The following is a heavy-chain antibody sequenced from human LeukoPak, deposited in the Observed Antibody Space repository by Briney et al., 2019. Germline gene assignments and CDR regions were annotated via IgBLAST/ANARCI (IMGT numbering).Heavy chain of an antibody. CDR2: VYYTGST. CDR1: GGFISSHF. Sequence: PSETLSLTCTVSGGFISSHFWSWVRQPPGKGLEWIGNVYYTGSTNYNPSLKSRITVSVDTSKNQFSLKLSSVTAADTAVYYCARATNYYDSSGYYYGYFQHWGQGTLVTVSS. D-gene: IGHD3-22*01. J-gene: IGHJ1*01. V-gene: IGHV4-59*11. CDR3: ARATNYYDSSGYYYGYFQH.